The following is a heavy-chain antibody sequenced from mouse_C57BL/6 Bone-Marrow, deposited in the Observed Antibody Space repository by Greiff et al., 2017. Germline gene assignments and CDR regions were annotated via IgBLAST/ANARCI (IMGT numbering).Heavy chain of an antibody. CDR3: YTNWDVWFAY. J-gene: IGHJ3*01. CDR2: IYPRSGNT. Sequence: VQLQQSGAELARPGASVKLSCKASGYTFTSYGISWVKQRTGQGLEWIGEIYPRSGNTYYNEKFKGTATLTADKSSSTAYMELRSLTSEDTAVYFCYTNWDVWFAYWGQGTLVTVSA. V-gene: IGHV1-81*01. CDR1: GYTFTSYG. D-gene: IGHD4-1*01.